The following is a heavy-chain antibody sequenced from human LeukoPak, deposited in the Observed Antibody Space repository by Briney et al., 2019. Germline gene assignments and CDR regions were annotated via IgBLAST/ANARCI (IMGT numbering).Heavy chain of an antibody. CDR3: AKDDAPFTMVRGVLDY. J-gene: IGHJ4*02. CDR2: IKQDGSEK. V-gene: IGHV3-7*01. CDR1: GFTFSRYW. D-gene: IGHD3-10*01. Sequence: GGSLRLSCAVSGFTFSRYWMTWVRQAPGKGLEWVANIKQDGSEKYYVDSVKGRFTISRDNSKNTLYLQMNSLRAEDTAVYYCAKDDAPFTMVRGVLDYWGQGALVTVSS.